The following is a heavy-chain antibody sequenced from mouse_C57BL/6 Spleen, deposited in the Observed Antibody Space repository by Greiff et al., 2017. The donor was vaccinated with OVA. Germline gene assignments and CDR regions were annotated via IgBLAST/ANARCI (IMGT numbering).Heavy chain of an antibody. J-gene: IGHJ3*01. CDR3: ARKGAYYGYGFAY. CDR1: GYTFTSYW. Sequence: VQLQQPGAELVKPGASVKMSCKASGYTFTSYWITWVKQRPGQGLEWIGDIYPGSGSTNYNEKFKSKATLTVDTSSSTAYMQLSSLTSEDSAVYYGARKGAYYGYGFAYWGQGTLVTVSA. D-gene: IGHD2-9*01. CDR2: IYPGSGST. V-gene: IGHV1-55*01.